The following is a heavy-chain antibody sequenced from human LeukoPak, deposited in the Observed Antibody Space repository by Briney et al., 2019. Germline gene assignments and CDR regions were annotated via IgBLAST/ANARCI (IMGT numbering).Heavy chain of an antibody. CDR2: ISESGTT. CDR1: GGSISSSLHY. CDR3: ARYSGSYFDY. J-gene: IGHJ4*02. Sequence: PSATLSLTCSVSGGSISSSLHYWAWTRQPPGKGLEWLAAISESGTTYYNPSLKSRVTISVDTSKNQFSLNLGSVTAADTAVYYCARYSGSYFDYWGQGALVTVSS. D-gene: IGHD2-21*01. V-gene: IGHV4-39*01.